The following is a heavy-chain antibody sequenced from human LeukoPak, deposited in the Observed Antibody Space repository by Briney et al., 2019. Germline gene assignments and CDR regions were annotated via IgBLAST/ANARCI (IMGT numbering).Heavy chain of an antibody. J-gene: IGHJ4*02. D-gene: IGHD1-7*01. Sequence: GGSLRLSCAASGFTFTNYPMHWVRQAPGKGLGWDAVIRPDGSHISYVDPVKGRFTISRDNSNNMLYLQMSSLRAEDTALYYCLREVDWKYAFDYWGRGTLVTVSS. CDR3: LREVDWKYAFDY. V-gene: IGHV3-33*01. CDR1: GFTFTNYP. CDR2: IRPDGSHI.